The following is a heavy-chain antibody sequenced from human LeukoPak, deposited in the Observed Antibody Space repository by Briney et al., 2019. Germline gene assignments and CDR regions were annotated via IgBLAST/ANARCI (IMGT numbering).Heavy chain of an antibody. CDR1: GFTFSSYA. CDR3: ARASQYYYGSRSQGLDY. CDR2: ISGSSGST. V-gene: IGHV3-23*01. D-gene: IGHD3-10*01. J-gene: IGHJ4*02. Sequence: GGSLRLSCAASGFTFSSYATSWVRQAPGKGLEWVSAISGSSGSTYYADSVKGRFTISRDNSKNTLYLQMNGLRAEDTAVYYCARASQYYYGSRSQGLDYWGQGTLVTVSS.